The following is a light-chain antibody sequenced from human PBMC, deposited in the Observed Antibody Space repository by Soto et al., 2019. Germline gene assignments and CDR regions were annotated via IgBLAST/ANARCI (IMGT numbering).Light chain of an antibody. J-gene: IGKJ1*01. CDR2: RSS. CDR1: QSISSR. Sequence: DIQMTQSPSTLSASAGDRVTITCRASQSISSRVAWYQQKPGKAPKLLIYRSSSMESGVPSRFSGGESAKEFTLIISLLHPDYFATYYCQYYNLFPWTFGQGTKVEIK. CDR3: QYYNLFPWT. V-gene: IGKV1-5*03.